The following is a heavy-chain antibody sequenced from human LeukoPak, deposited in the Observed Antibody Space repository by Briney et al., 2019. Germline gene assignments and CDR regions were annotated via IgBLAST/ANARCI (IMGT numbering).Heavy chain of an antibody. Sequence: GGSLRLSCAASGFTFSSYAMSWVRQAPGKGLEWVSAISGSGGSTYYADSVKGRFTISRDNSKNTLYLQMNSLRAEDTAVYYCAKVPWPLMNILTGRRAYYFDYWGQGTLVTVSS. D-gene: IGHD3-9*01. CDR3: AKVPWPLMNILTGRRAYYFDY. V-gene: IGHV3-23*01. CDR1: GFTFSSYA. J-gene: IGHJ4*02. CDR2: ISGSGGST.